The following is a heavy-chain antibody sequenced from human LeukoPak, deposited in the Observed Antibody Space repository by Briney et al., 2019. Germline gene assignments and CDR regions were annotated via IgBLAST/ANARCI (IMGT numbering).Heavy chain of an antibody. J-gene: IGHJ5*02. CDR1: GFSLSTSGVG. D-gene: IGHD3-10*01. CDR3: AHSEGPQESRLWFGDLSWRRGLTFDP. CDR2: IYWHDAK. Sequence: SGPTLPHPTQPRTLTCTFSGFSLSTSGVGVGWIRQPPGKALEWLALIYWHDAKRYIPSLKSRLTITKDTSKNQVVLTMTNMDPVDTATYYCAHSEGPQESRLWFGDLSWRRGLTFDPWGQGTLVTVSS. V-gene: IGHV2-5*01.